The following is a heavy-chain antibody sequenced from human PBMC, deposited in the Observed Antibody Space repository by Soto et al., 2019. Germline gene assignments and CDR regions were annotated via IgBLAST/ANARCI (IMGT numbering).Heavy chain of an antibody. Sequence: GESLKISCKGSGYSFTSYWISWVRQMPGKGLEWMGRIDPSDSYTNYSPSFQGHVTISADKSISTAYLQWSSLKASDTAMYYCARHEGSSSRYYGMDVWGQGTTVPVSS. V-gene: IGHV5-10-1*01. CDR1: GYSFTSYW. CDR3: ARHEGSSSRYYGMDV. D-gene: IGHD6-6*01. J-gene: IGHJ6*02. CDR2: IDPSDSYT.